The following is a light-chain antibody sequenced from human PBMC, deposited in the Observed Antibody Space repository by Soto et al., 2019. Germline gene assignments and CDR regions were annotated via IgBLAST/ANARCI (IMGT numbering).Light chain of an antibody. CDR2: SDD. V-gene: IGLV1-44*01. J-gene: IGLJ7*01. Sequence: QSVLTQPPSASGTPGQRVTISCSGSSSNVGSNTVSWYQQLPGTAPKVLIYSDDQRPSGVPDRFSGSRSGSSASLAISGLQSGDEADSYCAAWDDSLNGLYVFGSGTQLTVL. CDR1: SSNVGSNT. CDR3: AAWDDSLNGLYV.